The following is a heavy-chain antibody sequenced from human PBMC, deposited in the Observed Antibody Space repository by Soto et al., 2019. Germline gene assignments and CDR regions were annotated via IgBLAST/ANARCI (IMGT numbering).Heavy chain of an antibody. CDR3: ARGGYYFYMEV. V-gene: IGHV4-4*02. CDR2: IHHSGST. D-gene: IGHD1-26*01. Sequence: SETLSLTCAVSGGSISISNWWSWVRQTPGKGLEWIGQIHHSGSTNYSPSLTSRVTISVDKSKNQFSLKMNSVTAADTAVYYCARGGYYFYMEVWGKGTTVTVSS. CDR1: GGSISISNW. J-gene: IGHJ6*03.